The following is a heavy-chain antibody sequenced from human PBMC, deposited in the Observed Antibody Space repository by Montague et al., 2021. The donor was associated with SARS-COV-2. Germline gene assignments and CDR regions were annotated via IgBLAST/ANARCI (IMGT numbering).Heavy chain of an antibody. CDR1: GFTFREYS. CDR3: ARDFRYPLDVDPTNFDY. Sequence: SLRLSCAASGFTFREYSMSWVRHVPGKGLEWVAIFTSVGADTFYADSVKGRCTVSRDISRNLFYLQLNNVRGEDTATYFCARDFRYPLDVDPTNFDYWGPGTQVTVAS. V-gene: IGHV3-23*01. CDR2: FTSVGADT. J-gene: IGHJ4*02. D-gene: IGHD2-8*01.